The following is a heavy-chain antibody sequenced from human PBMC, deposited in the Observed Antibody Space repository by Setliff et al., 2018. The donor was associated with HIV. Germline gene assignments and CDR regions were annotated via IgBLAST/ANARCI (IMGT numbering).Heavy chain of an antibody. V-gene: IGHV1-69*05. D-gene: IGHD3-16*02. Sequence: GASVKVSCKASGGTFSSYAISWVRQAPGQGLEWMGGIIPIFGTTNYAQKLQGRVTITTDESTTTAYMELSSLRSEDTAVYYCARGLRLGELSLHLDYWGQGTLVTVSS. J-gene: IGHJ4*02. CDR2: IIPIFGTT. CDR3: ARGLRLGELSLHLDY. CDR1: GGTFSSYA.